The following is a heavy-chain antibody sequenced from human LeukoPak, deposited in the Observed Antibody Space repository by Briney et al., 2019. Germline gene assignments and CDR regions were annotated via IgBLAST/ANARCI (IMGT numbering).Heavy chain of an antibody. V-gene: IGHV4-59*08. CDR1: GVSINNHY. CDR3: ARAVRWLRPAEYYFDY. D-gene: IGHD5-24*01. CDR2: LYSRGST. Sequence: SETLSLTCTVSGVSINNHYWTWIRQSPGKGLEWIAYLYSRGSTSYNPSLKSRGSISVDTSRNQFSLKLSSVTAADTAVYYCARAVRWLRPAEYYFDYWGQGTLVTVSS. J-gene: IGHJ4*02.